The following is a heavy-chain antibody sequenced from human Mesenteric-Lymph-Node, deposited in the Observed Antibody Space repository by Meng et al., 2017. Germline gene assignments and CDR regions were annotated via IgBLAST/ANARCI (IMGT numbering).Heavy chain of an antibody. CDR2: IYYSGST. V-gene: IGHV4-39*07. J-gene: IGHJ2*01. CDR1: GGSISSNNYN. Sequence: QLQLQASGPGLVKPSEPPSLTVTVFGGSISSNNYNRGWIRQPPGKGLEWIGGIYYSGSTYYNPSLKSRVTMSVDTSKSQFSLRLTSVTAADTAVYYCARGGAVAGVWWYFDLWGRGTLVTVSS. CDR3: ARGGAVAGVWWYFDL. D-gene: IGHD6-19*01.